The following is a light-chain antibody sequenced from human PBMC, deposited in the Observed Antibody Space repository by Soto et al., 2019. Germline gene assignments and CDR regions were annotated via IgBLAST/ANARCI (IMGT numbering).Light chain of an antibody. V-gene: IGKV3-20*01. Sequence: EIVLTQSPGTLSLSPGEIATLSCRASQRINNKYLAWYQQKHGQAPRLLIYGASNRATGIPDRFSGSGSATDFTLTISRLEPEDFALYYCQHYGRSPITFGQATRLEIK. J-gene: IGKJ5*01. CDR2: GAS. CDR1: QRINNKY. CDR3: QHYGRSPIT.